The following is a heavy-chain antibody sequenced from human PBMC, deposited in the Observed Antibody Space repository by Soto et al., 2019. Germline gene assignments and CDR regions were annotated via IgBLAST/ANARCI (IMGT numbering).Heavy chain of an antibody. J-gene: IGHJ4*02. Sequence: SETLSLTCAVSGYSISSSNWWGWIRQPPGKGLEWIGYIYYSGTTYYNPSLKSLVTMSVDTSKNQFSLKLTSVTAVDTAVYYCARREIQGPIDYWGQGTLVT. D-gene: IGHD1-26*01. CDR1: GYSISSSNW. V-gene: IGHV4-28*01. CDR2: IYYSGTT. CDR3: ARREIQGPIDY.